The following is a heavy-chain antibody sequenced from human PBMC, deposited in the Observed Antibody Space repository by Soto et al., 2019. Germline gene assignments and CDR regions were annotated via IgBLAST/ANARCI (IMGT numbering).Heavy chain of an antibody. D-gene: IGHD2-8*02. V-gene: IGHV1-69*02. J-gene: IGHJ6*02. Sequence: QVQLVQSGAEVKKPGSSVNVSCKASGGTFSSYSISWVRQAPGQGLEWMGRIIPVLSIANYAQKFQGRVTITADKSTTTAYMELSSLRSEDTAMYYCARSTGAAYYYHGMDVWGQGTTVTVSS. CDR2: IIPVLSIA. CDR1: GGTFSSYS. CDR3: ARSTGAAYYYHGMDV.